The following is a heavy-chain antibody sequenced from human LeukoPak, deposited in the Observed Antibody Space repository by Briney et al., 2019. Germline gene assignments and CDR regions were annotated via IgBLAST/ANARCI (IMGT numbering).Heavy chain of an antibody. J-gene: IGHJ6*03. CDR2: INHSGST. V-gene: IGHV4-34*01. Sequence: PSETLSLTCAVYGGSFSGYYWSWIRQPPGKGLEWIGEINHSGSTNYNPSLKSRVTISVDTSKNQFPLKLSSVTAADTAVYYCAREHPGGGSGIATTNYYYYYMDVWGKGTTVTVSS. CDR1: GGSFSGYY. D-gene: IGHD3-10*01. CDR3: AREHPGGGSGIATTNYYYYYMDV.